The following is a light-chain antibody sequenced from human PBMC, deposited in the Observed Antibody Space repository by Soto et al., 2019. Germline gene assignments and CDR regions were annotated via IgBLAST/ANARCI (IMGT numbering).Light chain of an antibody. J-gene: IGKJ1*01. CDR1: QSISNW. CDR2: DAS. Sequence: DIQMAQSPSTVSASVGDRIAITCRASQSISNWLAWYQQKPGRAPKLLIYDASSLESGVPSSFSGDGSGTEFTLTISSXQPDDFATYYCQQYKNYSWTFGQGTKVDIK. CDR3: QQYKNYSWT. V-gene: IGKV1-5*01.